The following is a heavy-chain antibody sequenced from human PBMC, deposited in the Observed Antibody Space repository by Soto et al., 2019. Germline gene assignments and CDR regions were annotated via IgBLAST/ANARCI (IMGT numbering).Heavy chain of an antibody. CDR3: ARAPHYDSSRNYYYGMDV. V-gene: IGHV1-69*02. CDR2: IIPILGIA. D-gene: IGHD3-22*01. Sequence: QVQLVQSGAEVKKPGSSVKVSCKASGGTFSSYTISWVRQAPGQGLEWMGRIIPILGIANYAQKFQGRVTITADKSTSTAYMELSSLRSEDTAVYYCARAPHYDSSRNYYYGMDVWGQGTTVTVSS. J-gene: IGHJ6*02. CDR1: GGTFSSYT.